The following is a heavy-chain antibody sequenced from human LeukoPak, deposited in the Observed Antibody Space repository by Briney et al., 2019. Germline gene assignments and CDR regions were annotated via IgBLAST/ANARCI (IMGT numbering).Heavy chain of an antibody. V-gene: IGHV1-8*01. CDR3: ASSLYYYDSSGYFAFDY. J-gene: IGHJ4*02. D-gene: IGHD3-22*01. CDR2: MNPNSGNT. Sequence: ASVKVSCKASGYTFTSYDINWVRQATGQGLEWMGWMNPNSGNTGYAQKLQGRVTMTRNTSISTAYMELSSLRSEDTAVYYCASSLYYYDSSGYFAFDYWGQGTLVTVSS. CDR1: GYTFTSYD.